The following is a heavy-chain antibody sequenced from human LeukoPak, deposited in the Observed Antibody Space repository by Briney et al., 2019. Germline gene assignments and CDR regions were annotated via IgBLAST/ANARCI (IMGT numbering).Heavy chain of an antibody. Sequence: GGSLRLSCAASGFTVSSNYMSWVRQAPGKRLEWLAFIYVSGTTFYAASVKGRFTISRDNSKNTVYLQMNNLRAEDTALYYCGRHAYGGSPPLSWGQGALVTVSS. J-gene: IGHJ4*02. D-gene: IGHD3-10*01. CDR3: GRHAYGGSPPLS. V-gene: IGHV3-53*01. CDR2: IYVSGTT. CDR1: GFTVSSNY.